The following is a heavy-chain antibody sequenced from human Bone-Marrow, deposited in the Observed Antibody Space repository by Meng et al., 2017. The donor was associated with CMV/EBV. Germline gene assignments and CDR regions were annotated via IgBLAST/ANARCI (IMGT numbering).Heavy chain of an antibody. D-gene: IGHD4-11*01. CDR1: GGSFSDYY. CDR2: INHSGST. J-gene: IGHJ6*02. V-gene: IGHV4-34*01. Sequence: GSLRLSCAVYGGSFSDYYWAWIRQPPEKGLEWIGEINHSGSTNHNPSPKSRVTISVDTSKRQFSLRLRSVTAADTALYYCARQHVTTLGARNSGMDVWGQGTTVAVSS. CDR3: ARQHVTTLGARNSGMDV.